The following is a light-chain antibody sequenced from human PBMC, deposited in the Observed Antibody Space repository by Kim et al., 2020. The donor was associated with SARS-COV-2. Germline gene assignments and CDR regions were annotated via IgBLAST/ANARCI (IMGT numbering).Light chain of an antibody. CDR1: DIGSKN. CDR3: QVWDSSPV. Sequence: SVAPGQPARITCGGKDIGSKNVHWYKQKPGQAPLLVIYRDNNRPAGIPERFSGSNSGNTATLTISRAQAGDEADYYCQVWDSSPVFGGGTQLTVL. V-gene: IGLV3-9*01. J-gene: IGLJ3*02. CDR2: RDN.